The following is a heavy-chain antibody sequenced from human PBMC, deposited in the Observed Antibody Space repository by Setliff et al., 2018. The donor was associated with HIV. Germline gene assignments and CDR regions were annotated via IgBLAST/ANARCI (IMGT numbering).Heavy chain of an antibody. CDR2: IYYSGST. J-gene: IGHJ6*03. Sequence: SETLSLTCSVSGGSIRSNDYYWSWIRQPAGKGLEWIGYIYYSGSTNYNPSLKSRVTISVDTSKNQFSLKLSSVTAADTAVYYCARDGPLEGSYRYYYYYMDVWGKGTTVTVSS. V-gene: IGHV4-61*10. D-gene: IGHD3-10*01. CDR3: ARDGPLEGSYRYYYYYMDV. CDR1: GGSIRSNDYY.